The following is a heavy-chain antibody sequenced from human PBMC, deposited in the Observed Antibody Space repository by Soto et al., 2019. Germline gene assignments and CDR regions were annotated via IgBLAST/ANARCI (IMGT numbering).Heavy chain of an antibody. CDR2: VHHSWGS. CDR3: ARQGFGPLHGLVDV. Sequence: QVQLQESGPGLVKPSETLSLSCTVSGGSISSYYWSWFRQSPGKRMEWIGYVHHSWGSGYNPSLQSRVAISLDTYKSQFSLKVTSVTATDTAVYYCARQGFGPLHGLVDVWGQGTTVTVSS. D-gene: IGHD3-10*01. V-gene: IGHV4-59*08. J-gene: IGHJ6*02. CDR1: GGSISSYY.